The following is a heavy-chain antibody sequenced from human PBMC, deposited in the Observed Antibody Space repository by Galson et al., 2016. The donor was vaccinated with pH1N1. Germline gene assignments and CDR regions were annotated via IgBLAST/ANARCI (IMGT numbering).Heavy chain of an antibody. V-gene: IGHV5-51*01. D-gene: IGHD1-1*01. CDR1: GYSFTTHW. CDR3: ARQNEGALDV. CDR2: IYAGDSDA. Sequence: QSGAEVKKPGESLKISCKASGYSFTTHWIGWVRQMPGKGLEWMGIIYAGDSDARYRPSLKGQVSFSVDKSITTADLQWRSLKASDTAIYYCARQNEGALDVWGQGTTVTVSS. J-gene: IGHJ6*02.